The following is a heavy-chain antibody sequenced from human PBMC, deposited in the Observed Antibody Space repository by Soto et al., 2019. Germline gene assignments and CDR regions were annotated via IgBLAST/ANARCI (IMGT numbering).Heavy chain of an antibody. CDR3: ARVSSPSRYYYYYGMDV. CDR2: ISYDGSNK. D-gene: IGHD6-13*01. Sequence: GGSLRLSCAASGFTFGSYAMHWVRQAPGKGLEWVAVISYDGSNKYYADSVKGRFTISRDNSKNTLYLQMNSLRAEDTAVYYCARVSSPSRYYYYYGMDVWGQGTTVTVSS. V-gene: IGHV3-30-3*01. J-gene: IGHJ6*02. CDR1: GFTFGSYA.